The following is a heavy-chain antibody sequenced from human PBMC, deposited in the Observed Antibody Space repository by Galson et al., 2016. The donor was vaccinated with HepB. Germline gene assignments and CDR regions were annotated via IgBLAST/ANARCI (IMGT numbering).Heavy chain of an antibody. J-gene: IGHJ3*02. D-gene: IGHD2/OR15-2a*01. CDR1: GFXXXTTXXG. Sequence: PALXXPTQTLXXXCTXXGFXXXTTXXGVVWXRQPPGKALGWXALIXXXDDXRYSPSLKSRLTITKDTSKNQVVLTLTNMDPVDTATYYCAHTSMVMNAFDIWGXGTMVTVSS. V-gene: IGHV2-5*01. CDR2: IXXXDDX. CDR3: AHTSMVMNAFDI.